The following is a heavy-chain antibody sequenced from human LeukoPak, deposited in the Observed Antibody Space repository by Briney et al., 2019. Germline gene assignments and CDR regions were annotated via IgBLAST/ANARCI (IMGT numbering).Heavy chain of an antibody. CDR1: GFTFSSYA. J-gene: IGHJ4*02. V-gene: IGHV3-64*01. Sequence: GGSLGLSCAASGFTFSSYAMHWVRQAPGKGLEYVSAISSNGGSTCYANSVKGRFTISRDNSKNTLYLQMGSLRAEDMAVYYCATLGVSHFDYWGQGTLVAVSS. D-gene: IGHD3-10*01. CDR2: ISSNGGST. CDR3: ATLGVSHFDY.